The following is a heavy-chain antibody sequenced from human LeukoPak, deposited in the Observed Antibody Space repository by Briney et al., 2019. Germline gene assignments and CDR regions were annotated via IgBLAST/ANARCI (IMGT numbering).Heavy chain of an antibody. J-gene: IGHJ4*02. CDR2: IYYSWSP. CDR3: ATWRTAKNGFDY. V-gene: IGHV4-39*01. D-gene: IGHD2-8*01. CDR1: GGSISNNNYY. Sequence: SETLSLTCTVSGGSISNNNYYWAWIRQPPGKGLECIGSIYYSWSPYYNPSLKSRVTISVDTSKNQFSLRLSSVTAADTAVYYCATWRTAKNGFDYWGQGTLVTVSS.